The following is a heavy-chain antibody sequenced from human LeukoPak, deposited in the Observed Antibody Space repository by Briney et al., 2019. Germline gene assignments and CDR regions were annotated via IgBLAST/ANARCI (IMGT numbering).Heavy chain of an antibody. J-gene: IGHJ4*02. Sequence: SETLSLTCTVSGGSISSSSYYWGWIRQPPGTGLEWIGSIYYSGSTYYNPSLKSRVTISVDTSKNQFSLKLSSVTAADTAVYYCARVSTYYYDSSGYMESFDYWGQGTLVTVSS. V-gene: IGHV4-39*07. CDR3: ARVSTYYYDSSGYMESFDY. CDR2: IYYSGST. CDR1: GGSISSSSYY. D-gene: IGHD3-22*01.